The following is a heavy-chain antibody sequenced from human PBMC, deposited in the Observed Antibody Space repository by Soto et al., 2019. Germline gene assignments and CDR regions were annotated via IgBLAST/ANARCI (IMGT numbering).Heavy chain of an antibody. CDR2: IIPIFGTA. V-gene: IGHV1-69*13. D-gene: IGHD6-13*01. J-gene: IGHJ4*02. CDR3: ARDPRRGSSWYYFDY. CDR1: GGTFSSYA. Sequence: GASVKVSCKASGGTFSSYAISWVRQAPGQGLEWMGGIIPIFGTANYAQKFQGRVTITADESTSTAYMELSSLRSEDTAVYYCARDPRRGSSWYYFDYWGQGTLVTVSS.